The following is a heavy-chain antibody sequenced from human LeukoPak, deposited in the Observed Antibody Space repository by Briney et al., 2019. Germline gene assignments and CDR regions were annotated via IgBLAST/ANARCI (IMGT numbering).Heavy chain of an antibody. CDR2: ISGGGSTI. Sequence: GGSLRLSCAASGFTFRNYAMHWVRQAPGKGLEWVSYISGGGSTICYADSVKGRFTISRDNAKNSLYLQMNSLRAEDTAVYYCARDIYYYDSSGYYFPGGSDYWGQGTLVTVSS. J-gene: IGHJ4*02. CDR3: ARDIYYYDSSGYYFPGGSDY. CDR1: GFTFRNYA. V-gene: IGHV3-48*03. D-gene: IGHD3-22*01.